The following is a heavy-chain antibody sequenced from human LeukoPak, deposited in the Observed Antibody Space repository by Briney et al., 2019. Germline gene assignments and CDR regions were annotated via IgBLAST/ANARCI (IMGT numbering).Heavy chain of an antibody. D-gene: IGHD5-18*01. Sequence: PSETLSLTCTVSGGSISSSSYYWGWIRQPPGKGLEWIGSIYYSGSTYYNPSLKSRVTISVDTSKNQFSLKLSSVTAADTAVYYCARRGYSYGYAGHYDYWGQGTLVTVSS. J-gene: IGHJ4*02. V-gene: IGHV4-39*01. CDR2: IYYSGST. CDR3: ARRGYSYGYAGHYDY. CDR1: GGSISSSSYY.